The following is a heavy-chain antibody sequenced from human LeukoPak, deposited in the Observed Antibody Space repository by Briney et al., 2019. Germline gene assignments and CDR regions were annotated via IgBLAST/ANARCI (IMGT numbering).Heavy chain of an antibody. CDR1: GFTVSGIY. CDR2: IYSGGST. Sequence: PGGSLRLSCAASGFTVSGIYMSWVRQAPGRGLEWVSVIYSGGSTYYADSVKARFTISRDNSKNTLYLQMNSLRAEDTAVYYCATYPWNSSGDYWGQGTLVTVSS. J-gene: IGHJ4*02. CDR3: ATYPWNSSGDY. V-gene: IGHV3-53*01. D-gene: IGHD2/OR15-2a*01.